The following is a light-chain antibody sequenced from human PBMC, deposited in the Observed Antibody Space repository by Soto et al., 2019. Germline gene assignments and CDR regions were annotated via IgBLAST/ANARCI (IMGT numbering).Light chain of an antibody. CDR1: SSDVGDYNY. CDR2: EVS. CDR3: SSYTSSGTYV. V-gene: IGLV2-14*01. J-gene: IGLJ1*01. Sequence: QYALTQPASVSGSPGQSIAISCTGTSSDVGDYNYVSWYQQHPDKAPKLMIYEVSNRPSGVSSRFSGSKSGDTASLTISGLQAEDEADYYCSSYTSSGTYVSGTGTKLTVL.